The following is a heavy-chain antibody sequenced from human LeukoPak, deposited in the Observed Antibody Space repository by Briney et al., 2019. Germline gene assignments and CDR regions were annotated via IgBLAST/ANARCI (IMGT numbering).Heavy chain of an antibody. CDR3: ARGGGSWYHYFDY. CDR2: IYSSGST. CDR1: NGSITSGIYY. D-gene: IGHD6-13*01. V-gene: IGHV4-61*02. Sequence: PSEALSLTCTVSNGSITSGIYYWSWIRQPAGKALEWIGRIYSSGSTNYSPSLKSRVTISVDTSKNQFSLKLSSVTAADTAVYYCARGGGSWYHYFDYWGQGTLVTVPS. J-gene: IGHJ4*02.